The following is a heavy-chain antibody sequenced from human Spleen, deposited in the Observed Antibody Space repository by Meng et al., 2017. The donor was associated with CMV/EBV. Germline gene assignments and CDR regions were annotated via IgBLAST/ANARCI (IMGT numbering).Heavy chain of an antibody. Sequence: GESLKISCAASGFTFSSFAMSWVRQAPGKGLEWVSAIGPSGGSTFYADSVKGRFTISRDNSKNTLYMQMNSLRAEDTAVYYCATVTILGVELDWGQGTLVTVSS. V-gene: IGHV3-23*01. J-gene: IGHJ4*02. CDR1: GFTFSSFA. CDR2: IGPSGGST. D-gene: IGHD3-3*01. CDR3: ATVTILGVELD.